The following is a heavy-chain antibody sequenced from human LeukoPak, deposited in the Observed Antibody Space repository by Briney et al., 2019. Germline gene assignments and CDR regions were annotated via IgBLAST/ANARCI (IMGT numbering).Heavy chain of an antibody. CDR1: GFSLSTSGVG. Sequence: SGPTLVKPTQTLTLTCTFSGFSLSTSGVGVGWIRQPPGKSLEWLALIYWDDDKRYSPSLKSRLTITKDTSKNQVVLTMTNMDPVDTATYYCAHLYGPDDAFDIWGQGTMVTVSS. CDR3: AHLYGPDDAFDI. J-gene: IGHJ3*02. CDR2: IYWDDDK. V-gene: IGHV2-5*02. D-gene: IGHD4-17*01.